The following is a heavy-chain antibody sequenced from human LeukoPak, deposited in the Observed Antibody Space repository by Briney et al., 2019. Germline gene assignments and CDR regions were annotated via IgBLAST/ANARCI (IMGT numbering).Heavy chain of an antibody. CDR2: LSDDGSTT. D-gene: IGHD3-22*01. V-gene: IGHV3-30-3*01. J-gene: IGHJ6*04. Sequence: GGSLRLSCAASGVTFSSDAIHSGRQAPGQGLECVAGLSDDGSTTYYAASLNCRVTFPRDKTKNTLYLQMNSTRAQQPAQYCFARDLQSGQIVVTAGTVPHVWGEGTTVTVSS. CDR3: ARDLQSGQIVVTAGTVPHV. CDR1: GVTFSSDA.